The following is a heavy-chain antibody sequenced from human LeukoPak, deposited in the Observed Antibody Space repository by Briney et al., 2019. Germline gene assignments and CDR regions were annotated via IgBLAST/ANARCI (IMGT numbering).Heavy chain of an antibody. D-gene: IGHD3-22*01. J-gene: IGHJ3*01. Sequence: PGGSLRLSCEAAGFIFGDYYMGWIRQAPGKGLEWVSYISGSRSTTYYADSVKGRFTISRDNAKNSLYLQMDSLRAEDTALYYCARVYYNSLGYAFDVWGQGTMVSVTS. CDR3: ARVYYNSLGYAFDV. CDR2: ISGSRSTT. V-gene: IGHV3-11*04. CDR1: GFIFGDYY.